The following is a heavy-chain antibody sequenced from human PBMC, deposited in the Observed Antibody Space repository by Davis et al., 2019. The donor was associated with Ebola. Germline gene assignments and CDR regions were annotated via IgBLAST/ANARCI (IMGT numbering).Heavy chain of an antibody. CDR3: ARDNYWKLDY. Sequence: GESLKISCAASGFTFSESWMAWVRQAPGKGLEWLANMLHDGSEKYSAGPVKGRFTISRDNARNSFYLQMNSLRVEDTAVYYCARDNYWKLDYWGQGILLTVSS. CDR2: MLHDGSEK. J-gene: IGHJ4*02. V-gene: IGHV3-7*01. D-gene: IGHD4-11*01. CDR1: GFTFSESW.